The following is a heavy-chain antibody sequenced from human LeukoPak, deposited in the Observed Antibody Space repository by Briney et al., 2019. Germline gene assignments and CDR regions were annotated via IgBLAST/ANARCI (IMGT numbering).Heavy chain of an antibody. J-gene: IGHJ5*02. Sequence: GGSLRLSCAASGFTFSSYAMSWVRQAPGKGLEWVSAISGSGGSTYYADSVKGRFTISRDNSKNTLYLQMNSLRADDTAVYYCAKGSALAAITSWERFDLWGQGTLVTVSS. CDR2: ISGSGGST. CDR1: GFTFSSYA. CDR3: AKGSALAAITSWERFDL. V-gene: IGHV3-23*01. D-gene: IGHD2-15*01.